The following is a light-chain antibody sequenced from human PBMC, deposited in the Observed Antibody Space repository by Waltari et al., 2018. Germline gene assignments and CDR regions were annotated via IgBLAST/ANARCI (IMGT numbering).Light chain of an antibody. Sequence: QSVLTQPASVSGSPGQSITISCTGTSSDVGGYNYISWYQQHPGKAPKLMIYDVSKRPSGVSNRFSGSKSGNTASLTSSGLQAEDEADYYCNSYTSSSTLVFGGGTKLTVL. CDR2: DVS. V-gene: IGLV2-14*03. J-gene: IGLJ2*01. CDR1: SSDVGGYNY. CDR3: NSYTSSSTLV.